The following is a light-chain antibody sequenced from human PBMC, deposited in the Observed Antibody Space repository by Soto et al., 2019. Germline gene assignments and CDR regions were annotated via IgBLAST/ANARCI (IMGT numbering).Light chain of an antibody. CDR2: EAS. CDR3: QQYNSSPLT. CDR1: QSISTW. Sequence: DIRMTQSPSTLSASVGDRVTITCRANQSISTWLAWYQQKPGKAPKVLIYEASTLKSGVPSRFSGGGSGTEFTLIISSLRPDDFATYYCQQYNSSPLTFGGGTKVEIK. V-gene: IGKV1-5*01. J-gene: IGKJ4*02.